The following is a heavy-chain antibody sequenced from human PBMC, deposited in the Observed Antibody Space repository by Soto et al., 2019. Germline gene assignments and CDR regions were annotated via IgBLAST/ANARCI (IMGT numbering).Heavy chain of an antibody. CDR2: IYYSGST. Sequence: PSETLSLTCTVSGGSISSGGYYWSWIRQHPGKGLEWIGYIYYSGSTYYNPSLKSRVTISVDTSKNQFSLKLSSVTAADTAVYYCARDRQYQLTGSVQFWFDPWGQGTLVTVSS. D-gene: IGHD2-2*01. J-gene: IGHJ5*02. V-gene: IGHV4-31*03. CDR1: GGSISSGGYY. CDR3: ARDRQYQLTGSVQFWFDP.